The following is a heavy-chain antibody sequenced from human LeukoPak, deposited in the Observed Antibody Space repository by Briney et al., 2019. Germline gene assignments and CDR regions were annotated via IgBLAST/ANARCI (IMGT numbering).Heavy chain of an antibody. D-gene: IGHD6-19*01. V-gene: IGHV3-21*01. CDR2: ISSSTYI. CDR1: RFTFSSYS. J-gene: IGHJ3*02. CDR3: ARALSGWADAFDI. Sequence: GGSLRLSCAASRFTFSSYSMNWVRQAPGKGLEWVSSISSSTYIYYADSVKGRFTISRDNAKNSLFLQMSSLRAEDTAVYYCARALSGWADAFDIWGQGTMVTVSS.